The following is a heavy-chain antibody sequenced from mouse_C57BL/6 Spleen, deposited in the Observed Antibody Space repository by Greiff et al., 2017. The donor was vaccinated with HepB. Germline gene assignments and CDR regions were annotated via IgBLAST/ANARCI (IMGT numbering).Heavy chain of an antibody. D-gene: IGHD1-1*01. J-gene: IGHJ1*03. Sequence: VQRVESGAELVKPGASVKLSCKASGYTFTEYTIHWVKQRSGQGLEWIGWFYPGSGSIKYNEKFKDKATLTADKSSSTVYMELSRLTSEDSAVYFCARHEKIGDYYGSSWYFDVWGTGTTVTVSS. CDR3: ARHEKIGDYYGSSWYFDV. V-gene: IGHV1-62-2*01. CDR2: FYPGSGSI. CDR1: GYTFTEYT.